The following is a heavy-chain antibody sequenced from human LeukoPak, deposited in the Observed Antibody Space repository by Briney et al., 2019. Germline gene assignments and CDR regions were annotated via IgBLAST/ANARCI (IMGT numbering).Heavy chain of an antibody. V-gene: IGHV4-59*01. CDR3: ARIWGSSGYYYYYYMDV. CDR2: IYYSGST. D-gene: IGHD6-13*01. Sequence: PSETLSLTCTVSGGSISSYYWSWIRQPPGKGLEWIGYIYYSGSTNYNPSLKSRVTISVDTSKNQFSLKLSSVTAADTAVYYCARIWGSSGYYYYYYMDVWGKGTTVTVSS. CDR1: GGSISSYY. J-gene: IGHJ6*03.